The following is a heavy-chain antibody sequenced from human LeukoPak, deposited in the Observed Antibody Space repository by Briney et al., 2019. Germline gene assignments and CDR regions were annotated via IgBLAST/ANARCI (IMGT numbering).Heavy chain of an antibody. J-gene: IGHJ3*02. CDR2: MNPNSGNT. CDR3: ARGSYYLSAFDI. D-gene: IGHD3-10*01. Sequence: ASVKVSCKASGYTFTSYDINWVRQATGQGLEWMGWMNPNSGNTGYAQKFQGRVTITRNTSISTAYMELSSLRSEDTAVYYCARGSYYLSAFDIWGQGTMVTVSS. CDR1: GYTFTSYD. V-gene: IGHV1-8*03.